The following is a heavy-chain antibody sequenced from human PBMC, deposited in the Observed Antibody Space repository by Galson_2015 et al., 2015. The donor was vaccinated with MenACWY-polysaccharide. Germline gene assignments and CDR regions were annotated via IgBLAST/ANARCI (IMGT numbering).Heavy chain of an antibody. V-gene: IGHV3-74*01. D-gene: IGHD3-16*01. CDR3: VRDNGGIDY. CDR1: GFTFNSYW. Sequence: SLRLSCAASGFTFNSYWMHWVRHAPGKGLAWVSHINNDGSSTNYADSVKGRFTISRDNAKNTLYLQMKSLRAEGTAVYYCVRDNGGIDYWGQGTLVTVSS. J-gene: IGHJ4*02. CDR2: INNDGSST.